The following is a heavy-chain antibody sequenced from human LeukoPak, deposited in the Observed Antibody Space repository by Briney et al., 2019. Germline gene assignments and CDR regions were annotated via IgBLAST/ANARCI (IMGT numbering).Heavy chain of an antibody. CDR3: ARDGDIVGATTCFDY. V-gene: IGHV3-48*03. J-gene: IGHJ4*02. Sequence: GGSLRLSCAASGFTFSSYEMNWVRQAPGKGLEWVSYISSSGSTIYYADSVKGRFTISRDNAKNSLYLQMNSLRAEDTAVYYCARDGDIVGATTCFDYRVQGTLVTVSS. D-gene: IGHD1-26*01. CDR1: GFTFSSYE. CDR2: ISSSGSTI.